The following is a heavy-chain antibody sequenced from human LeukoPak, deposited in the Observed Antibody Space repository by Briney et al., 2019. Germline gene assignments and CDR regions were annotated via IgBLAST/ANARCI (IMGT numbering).Heavy chain of an antibody. J-gene: IGHJ4*02. CDR1: GGSFSGYY. D-gene: IGHD3-10*01. V-gene: IGHV4-34*01. CDR3: ARLTHRAYYYGSGSYYKVFDY. CDR2: INHSGST. Sequence: SETLSLTCAVYGGSFSGYYWSWIRQPPGKGLEWIGEINHSGSTNYNPSPKSRVTISVDTSKNQFSLKLSSVTAADTAVYYCARLTHRAYYYGSGSYYKVFDYWGQGTPVTVSS.